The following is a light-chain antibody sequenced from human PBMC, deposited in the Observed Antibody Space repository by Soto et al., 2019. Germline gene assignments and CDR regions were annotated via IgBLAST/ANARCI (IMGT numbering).Light chain of an antibody. V-gene: IGKV3-20*01. CDR2: GAS. CDR1: QSVSSSY. J-gene: IGKJ1*01. CDR3: QQYGSSPPIT. Sequence: EIVLTQSPGTLSLSPVERATLSFRASQSVSSSYLAWYQQKPGQAPRLLIYGASSRATGIPDRFSGSGSGTDFTLTISRLEPEDFAVYYCQQYGSSPPITFGQGTKVDIK.